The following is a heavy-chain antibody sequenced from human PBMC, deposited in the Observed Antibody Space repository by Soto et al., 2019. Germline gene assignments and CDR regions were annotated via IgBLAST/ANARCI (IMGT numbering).Heavy chain of an antibody. Sequence: PGGSQRLSCAASGFTFDDYAMHWVRQAPGKGLEWVSGISWNSGSIGYADSVKGRFTISRDNAKNSLYLQMNSLRAEDTALYYCAKDGLIAAGSTQNYYYYGMDVWGQGTTVTVSS. J-gene: IGHJ6*02. CDR2: ISWNSGSI. V-gene: IGHV3-9*01. CDR3: AKDGLIAAGSTQNYYYYGMDV. D-gene: IGHD6-13*01. CDR1: GFTFDDYA.